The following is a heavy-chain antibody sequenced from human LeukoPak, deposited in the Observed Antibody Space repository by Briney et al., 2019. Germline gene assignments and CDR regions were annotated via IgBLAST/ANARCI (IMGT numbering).Heavy chain of an antibody. D-gene: IGHD6-13*01. CDR2: IWSDGKIE. CDR3: AKDPGTATRGFHMDV. V-gene: IGHV3-30*02. CDR1: GFTFSNYD. Sequence: PGGSLRLSCAASGFTFSNYDMHWVSQSPGKGLEWLSLIWSDGKIEQYAASVEGRITISRDNSKNTVYLQMNSLRGEDTAVYYCAKDPGTATRGFHMDVWGKGTRVTVSS. J-gene: IGHJ6*03.